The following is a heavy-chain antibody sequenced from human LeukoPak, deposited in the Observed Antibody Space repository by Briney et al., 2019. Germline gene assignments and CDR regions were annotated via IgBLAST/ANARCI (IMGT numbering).Heavy chain of an antibody. J-gene: IGHJ5*02. CDR1: DGSISTSGYY. CDR2: LFQSGNT. V-gene: IGHV4-39*01. D-gene: IGHD3-22*01. CDR3: VSDSSGNYYTLDT. Sequence: PSETLSLTCTVSDGSISTSGYYWGWVRQAPGKGLEWIGSLFQSGNTYYNPSLKDRVTISGDTSKNQFSLKVRSVTATDTAVYYCVSDSSGNYYTLDTWGQGTLVTVSS.